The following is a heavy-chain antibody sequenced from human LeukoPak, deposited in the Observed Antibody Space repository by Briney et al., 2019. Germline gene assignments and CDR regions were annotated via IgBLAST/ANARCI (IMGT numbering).Heavy chain of an antibody. Sequence: GGSLRLSCAASGFTFTSYSMNWVRQAPGKGLEWVSAISGSGGSTYYADSVKGRFTISRDNSKNTLYLQMNGLRAEDTAVYYCAKNQTRYYDSFDYWGQGTLVTVSS. CDR2: ISGSGGST. J-gene: IGHJ4*02. CDR3: AKNQTRYYDSFDY. D-gene: IGHD3-22*01. CDR1: GFTFTSYS. V-gene: IGHV3-23*01.